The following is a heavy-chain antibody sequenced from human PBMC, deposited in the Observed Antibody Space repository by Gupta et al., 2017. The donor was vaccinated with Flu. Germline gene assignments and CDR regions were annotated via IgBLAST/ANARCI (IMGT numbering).Heavy chain of an antibody. CDR2: INSGVDGL. Sequence: FTFFSYWMNWVRQARGNGLERVSMINSGVDGLYYMNYVKGRFTISRDNAKNSLIRQMNSLRAEDTAVYYCERDPGWGALDMWCQGTLVTISS. CDR1: FTFFSYW. V-gene: IGHV3-7*01. J-gene: IGHJ3*02. CDR3: ERDPGWGALDM. D-gene: IGHD1-26*01.